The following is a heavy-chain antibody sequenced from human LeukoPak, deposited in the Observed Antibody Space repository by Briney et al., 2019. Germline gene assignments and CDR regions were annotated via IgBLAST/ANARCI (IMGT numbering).Heavy chain of an antibody. CDR3: ARHRDIVVVPAAYYFDY. CDR1: GGSISSSSYY. CDR2: IYYSGST. V-gene: IGHV4-39*01. J-gene: IGHJ4*02. Sequence: PSETLSLTCTVSGGSISSSSYYWGWIRQPPGKGLEWIGSIYYSGSTYDNPSLKSRVTISVDTSKNQFSLKLSSVTAADTAVYYCARHRDIVVVPAAYYFDYWGQGTLVTVSS. D-gene: IGHD2-2*01.